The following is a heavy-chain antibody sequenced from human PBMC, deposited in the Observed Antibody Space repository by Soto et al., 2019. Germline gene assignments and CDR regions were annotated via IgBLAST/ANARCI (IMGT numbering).Heavy chain of an antibody. CDR2: IYYSGST. Sequence: QLQLQESGPGLVKPSETLSLTCTVSGGSISSSSYYWGWIRQPPGKGLEWIGSIYYSGSTYYNPSLKSRVTISVGTSKNQFSLKLSSVTAADTAVYYCARQRDYYYGMDVWGQGTTVTVSS. V-gene: IGHV4-39*01. CDR1: GGSISSSSYY. CDR3: ARQRDYYYGMDV. J-gene: IGHJ6*02.